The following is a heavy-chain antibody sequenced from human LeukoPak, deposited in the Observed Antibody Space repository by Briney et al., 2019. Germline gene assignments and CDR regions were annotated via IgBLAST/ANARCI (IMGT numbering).Heavy chain of an antibody. CDR3: ARELGTTVSFDY. Sequence: SETLSLTCTVSDGSISSYYWSWIRQPAGKGLEWIGHIYSSSGSSNYNPSLKSRVTMSVDTSKNQFSLKVSSVTAADTAVYYCARELGTTVSFDYWGQGTLVTVSS. CDR1: DGSISSYY. D-gene: IGHD1-26*01. CDR2: IYSSSGSS. J-gene: IGHJ4*02. V-gene: IGHV4-4*07.